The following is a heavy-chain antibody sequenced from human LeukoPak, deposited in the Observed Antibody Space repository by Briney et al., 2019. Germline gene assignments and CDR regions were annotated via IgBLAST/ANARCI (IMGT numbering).Heavy chain of an antibody. CDR2: INWKGGST. Sequence: GGSLRLSCAASGFTFYDYGMSWVRHAPGKGGEWGSGINWKGGSTGYADSGKGGFTISREKGKNTLYMEMNSLRDEDTALYYCAKAPVRSCSGASCYPFDFWGQGTLVTVSS. V-gene: IGHV3-20*04. CDR1: GFTFYDYG. J-gene: IGHJ4*02. CDR3: AKAPVRSCSGASCYPFDF. D-gene: IGHD2-2*01.